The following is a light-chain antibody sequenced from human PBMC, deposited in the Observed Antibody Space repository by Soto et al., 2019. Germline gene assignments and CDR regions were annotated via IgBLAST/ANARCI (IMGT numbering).Light chain of an antibody. CDR2: DAS. CDR3: QQAHSFPLT. V-gene: IGKV1D-12*01. CDR1: QAITYW. J-gene: IGKJ4*01. Sequence: DIQMTQSPSSVSASVGDRVTITCRASQAITYWLAWYQQTPGKVPKVLIYDASSLQGGVPSRFSGSGSGTEFTLTISSLQPEDSETYYCQQAHSFPLTFGGGTKVEIK.